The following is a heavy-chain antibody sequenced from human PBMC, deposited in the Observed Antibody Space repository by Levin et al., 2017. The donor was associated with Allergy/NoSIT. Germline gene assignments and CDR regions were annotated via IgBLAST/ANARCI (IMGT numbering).Heavy chain of an antibody. V-gene: IGHV3-21*01. CDR3: ASEKGGTTGEAFDI. CDR1: GITFSSYA. Sequence: GESLKISCAASGITFSSYAMNWVRQAPGKGLEWVSSIDGGSRNIYYADSLKGRFTISRDNAKNSLYLQMDSLRDEDTAVYYCASEKGGTTGEAFDIWGQGTMVTVSS. J-gene: IGHJ3*02. CDR2: IDGGSRNI. D-gene: IGHD1-7*01.